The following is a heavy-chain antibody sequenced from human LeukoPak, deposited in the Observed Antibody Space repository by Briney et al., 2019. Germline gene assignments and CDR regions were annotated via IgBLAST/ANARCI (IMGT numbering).Heavy chain of an antibody. CDR1: GFTFSSYG. CDR3: ARGALYYYDSSGYYRTYDYYYYGMDV. CDR2: IWYDGSNK. J-gene: IGHJ6*02. V-gene: IGHV3-33*01. Sequence: GGSLRLSCAASGFTFSSYGMHWVRQAPGKGLEWVAVIWYDGSNKYYADSVKGRFTISRDNSKNTLYLQMNGLRAEDTAVYYCARGALYYYDSSGYYRTYDYYYYGMDVWGQGTTVTVSS. D-gene: IGHD3-22*01.